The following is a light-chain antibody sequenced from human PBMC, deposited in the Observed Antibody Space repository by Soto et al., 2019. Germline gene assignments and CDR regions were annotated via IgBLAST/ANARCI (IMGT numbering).Light chain of an antibody. Sequence: QSVLTQPPSASGSPGQSVTISCTGTSSDVGGYNYVSWYQQHPGKAPKLMIYEVSQRPSGVPDRFSGSKSGNTASLTISGLQADDEADYFCFSYTASDLWVFGGGTKLTVL. CDR2: EVS. V-gene: IGLV2-8*01. CDR3: FSYTASDLWV. CDR1: SSDVGGYNY. J-gene: IGLJ3*02.